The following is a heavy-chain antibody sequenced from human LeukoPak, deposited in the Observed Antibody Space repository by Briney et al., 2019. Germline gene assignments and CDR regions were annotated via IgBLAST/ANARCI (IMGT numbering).Heavy chain of an antibody. CDR3: AREYSAFDY. CDR2: IYHSGST. D-gene: IGHD5-12*01. V-gene: IGHV4-61*08. J-gene: IGHJ4*02. CDR1: GDPISSYSDY. Sequence: SETLSLTCTVSGDPISSYSDYKWTWIRQPPVKGLEWIGYIYHSGSTNYNPSLKSRVTISVDTSRNQFSLKLTSVTAADTAVYYCAREYSAFDYWGQGTLVTVSS.